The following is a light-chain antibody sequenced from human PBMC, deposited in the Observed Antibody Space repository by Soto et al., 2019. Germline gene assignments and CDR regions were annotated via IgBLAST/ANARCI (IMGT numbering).Light chain of an antibody. Sequence: DVVMTQSPLSLPVTLGQPASISCRSSQSLVHSDGNTYLNWFHQRPGQSPRRLIYQISNRDSGVPARFSGSGSGTDFTLKISRVEAEDLGVYYCMQGTHWPRTFGQGTKVEIK. CDR2: QIS. J-gene: IGKJ1*01. V-gene: IGKV2-30*02. CDR1: QSLVHSDGNTY. CDR3: MQGTHWPRT.